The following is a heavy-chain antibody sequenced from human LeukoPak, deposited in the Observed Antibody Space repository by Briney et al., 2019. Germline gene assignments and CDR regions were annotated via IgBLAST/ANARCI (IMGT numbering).Heavy chain of an antibody. Sequence: PGGSLRLSCAASGFTFTSYAMSWVRQAPGRGLEWVSTITGSGGGTYYADSVKGRFIISRDNSKTTLYLQMNSLRVEDTAVYYCAKDPTKAVGFSHIDYWGPGTLVTVSP. CDR3: AKDPTKAVGFSHIDY. CDR1: GFTFTSYA. V-gene: IGHV3-23*01. D-gene: IGHD5-12*01. J-gene: IGHJ4*02. CDR2: ITGSGGGT.